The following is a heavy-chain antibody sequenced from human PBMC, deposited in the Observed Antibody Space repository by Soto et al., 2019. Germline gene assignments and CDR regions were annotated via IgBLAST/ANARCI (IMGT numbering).Heavy chain of an antibody. J-gene: IGHJ6*03. Sequence: SETLSLTCAVYGGSFSGYYWSWIRQPPGKGLEWIGEINHSGSTNYNPSLKSRVTISVDTSKNQFSLKLSSVTAADTAVYYCARGGCSSTSCHYYYMDVWGKGTTVTVSS. CDR3: ARGGCSSTSCHYYYMDV. CDR2: INHSGST. V-gene: IGHV4-34*01. D-gene: IGHD2-2*01. CDR1: GGSFSGYY.